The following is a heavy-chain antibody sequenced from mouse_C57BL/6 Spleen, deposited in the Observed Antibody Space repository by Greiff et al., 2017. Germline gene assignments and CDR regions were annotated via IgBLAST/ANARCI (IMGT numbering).Heavy chain of an antibody. Sequence: VQLQQSGPELVKPGASVKISCKASGYAFSSSWMNWVKQRPGKGLEWIGRIYPGDGDTNYNGKFKGKATLTADKSSSTAYMQLSSLTSEDSAVYFCAREYGNSFAYWGQGTLVTVSA. CDR1: GYAFSSSW. CDR3: AREYGNSFAY. D-gene: IGHD2-10*02. V-gene: IGHV1-82*01. CDR2: IYPGDGDT. J-gene: IGHJ3*01.